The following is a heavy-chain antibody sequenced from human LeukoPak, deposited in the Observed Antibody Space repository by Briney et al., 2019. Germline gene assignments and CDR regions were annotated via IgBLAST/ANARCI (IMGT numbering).Heavy chain of an antibody. CDR1: VKSLTRLS. CDR3: ATATIIWGSYRSWLDT. D-gene: IGHD3-16*02. Sequence: GASVTVSFTFSVKSLTRLSIHWVRQSPGKGLEWMGGLDPEHGGRLYAQTFQGRVTMTEDASTDTAYMELNRLRSEDTAVYYCATATIIWGSYRSWLDTWGQGTLVTVSS. V-gene: IGHV1-24*01. CDR2: LDPEHGGR. J-gene: IGHJ5*02.